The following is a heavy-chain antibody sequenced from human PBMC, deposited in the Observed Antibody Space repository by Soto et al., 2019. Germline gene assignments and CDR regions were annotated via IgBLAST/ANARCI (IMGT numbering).Heavy chain of an antibody. D-gene: IGHD2-21*02. Sequence: QVQLQEAGPGPGKPSPTLSPTCPFSCCSISSGGYHLSWIRQPPGKGLEWIGYIYYSGSTYYHPSLKSRVTISVDTSKNQFSLKLSSVTAADTAVYYCARAVVTAYLLLWGQGTLVTVSS. V-gene: IGHV4-31*03. CDR2: IYYSGST. CDR1: CCSISSGGYH. CDR3: ARAVVTAYLLL. J-gene: IGHJ4*02.